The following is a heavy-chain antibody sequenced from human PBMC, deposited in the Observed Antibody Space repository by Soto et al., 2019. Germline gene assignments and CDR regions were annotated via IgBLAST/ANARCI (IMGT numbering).Heavy chain of an antibody. D-gene: IGHD6-6*01. V-gene: IGHV1-2*04. CDR2: INPNGGGT. J-gene: IGHJ4*01. CDR1: GYIFPDYY. Sequence: QVQLVQSGAEVKKPGASVKVSCKASGYIFPDYYVHWVRQAPGEGLEWMGRINPNGGGTNYAQKFEGWVTMTTDTSISTAYMEHSRLNFDDTAVYYCARGEQLVHFDSWGQGTLVAVSS. CDR3: ARGEQLVHFDS.